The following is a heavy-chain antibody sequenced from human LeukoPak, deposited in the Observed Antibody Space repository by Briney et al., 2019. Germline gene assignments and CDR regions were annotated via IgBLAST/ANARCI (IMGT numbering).Heavy chain of an antibody. J-gene: IGHJ6*04. V-gene: IGHV1-24*01. Sequence: ASVNVSCTVSGYTLTELSMHWVRQAPGKGREWMGGFDPEDGETIYAQKFQGRVTMTEDTSTDTAYMELSSLRSEDTAVYYCATAGGLGFREQQLAEADYYYYGMDVWGKGTTVTVSS. D-gene: IGHD6-13*01. CDR1: GYTLTELS. CDR2: FDPEDGET. CDR3: ATAGGLGFREQQLAEADYYYYGMDV.